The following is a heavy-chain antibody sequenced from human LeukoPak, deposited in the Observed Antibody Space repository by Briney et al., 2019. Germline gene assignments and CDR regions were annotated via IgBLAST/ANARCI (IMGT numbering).Heavy chain of an antibody. J-gene: IGHJ6*03. CDR2: IYHSGST. CDR3: ARQGYYGSGSTPGSGYYYYYYMDV. D-gene: IGHD3-10*01. CDR1: GYSISSGYY. V-gene: IGHV4-38-2*02. Sequence: SETLSLTCTVSGYSISSGYYWGWIRQPPGKGLKWIGSIYHSGSTYYNPSLKSRVTISVDTSKNQFSLKLSSVTAADTAVYYCARQGYYGSGSTPGSGYYYYYYMDVWGKGTTVTISS.